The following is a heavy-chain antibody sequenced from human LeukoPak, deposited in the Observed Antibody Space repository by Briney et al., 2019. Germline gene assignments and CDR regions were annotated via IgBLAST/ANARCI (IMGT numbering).Heavy chain of an antibody. CDR2: IYTSGNT. D-gene: IGHD6-19*01. CDR1: GGSISSYY. J-gene: IGHJ4*02. V-gene: IGHV4-4*07. CDR3: ARGVAGNGYYFDY. Sequence: AETLSLTCTVSGGSISSYYWSWIRQPAGKGLEWIGRIYTSGNTNYNPSLKSRVTMSLDTSKNQFSPKLSSVTAADTAVYYCARGVAGNGYYFDYWGQGTLVTVSS.